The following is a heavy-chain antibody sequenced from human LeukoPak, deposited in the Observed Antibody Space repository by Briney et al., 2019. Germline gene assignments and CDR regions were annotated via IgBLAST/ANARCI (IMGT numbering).Heavy chain of an antibody. Sequence: ASVKVSCKASGGTSSSYAISWVRQAPGQGLEWMGGIIPIFGTANYAQKFQGRVTITADESTSTAYMELSSLRSEDTAVYYCARGSLQGELPPLGYWGQGTLVTVSS. CDR1: GGTSSSYA. D-gene: IGHD1-26*01. CDR2: IIPIFGTA. V-gene: IGHV1-69*01. J-gene: IGHJ4*02. CDR3: ARGSLQGELPPLGY.